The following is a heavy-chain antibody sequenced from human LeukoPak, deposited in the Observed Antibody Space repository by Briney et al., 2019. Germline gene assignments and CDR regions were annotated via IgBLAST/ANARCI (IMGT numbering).Heavy chain of an antibody. Sequence: SQTLSLTCTVSGGSISSGGYYWSWIRQHPGTGLEWIGYIYYSGSTYYNPSLKSRVTISVDTSKNQFSLKLSSVTAADTAVYYCARESSNYASGHFDYWGQGTLVTVSS. D-gene: IGHD4-11*01. V-gene: IGHV4-31*03. CDR1: GGSISSGGYY. CDR3: ARESSNYASGHFDY. CDR2: IYYSGST. J-gene: IGHJ4*02.